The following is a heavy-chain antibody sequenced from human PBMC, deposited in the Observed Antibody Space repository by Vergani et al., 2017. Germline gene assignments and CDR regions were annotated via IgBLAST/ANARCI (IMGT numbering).Heavy chain of an antibody. D-gene: IGHD2/OR15-2a*01. CDR2: ISSGGGDI. CDR1: GFTFDTYT. J-gene: IGHJ4*02. CDR3: VRSXCNSTSCYGDRDY. V-gene: IGHV3-23*01. Sequence: EVQLLESGGGLVQPGGSRRLSCAGAGFTFDTYTMAYVRQAPGKGLEWVATISSGGGDIFYADSVKGRFTISRDNSKNTLFLQMNSLKDEDTAVYYCVRSXCNSTSCYGDRDYWGQGTLVTVSS.